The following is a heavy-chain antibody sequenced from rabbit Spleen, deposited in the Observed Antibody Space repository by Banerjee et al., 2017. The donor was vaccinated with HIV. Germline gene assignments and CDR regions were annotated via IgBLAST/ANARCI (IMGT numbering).Heavy chain of an antibody. J-gene: IGHJ4*01. CDR3: ARDLTGVIGWNFYL. V-gene: IGHV1S40*01. D-gene: IGHD1-1*01. CDR2: IYPGSSGTT. CDR1: GFSFSTTYY. Sequence: QSLEESGGDLVKPGASLTLTCTASGFSFSTTYYMCWVRQPPGKGLEWIGCIYPGSSGTTYYAGWAKGRFTISKASSTTVTLQMTSLTAADTATYFCARDLTGVIGWNFYLWGPGTLVTVS.